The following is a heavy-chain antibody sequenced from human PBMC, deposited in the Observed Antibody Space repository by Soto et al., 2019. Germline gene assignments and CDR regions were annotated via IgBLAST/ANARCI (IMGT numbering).Heavy chain of an antibody. CDR1: GFTFSYSG. CDR3: ASDCSSTSCYVH. V-gene: IGHV3-23*01. CDR2: IGRTGDAT. J-gene: IGHJ4*02. D-gene: IGHD2-2*01. Sequence: VGSLRLSCTASGFTFSYSGMTWVRQTPGKGLEWVSSIGRTGDATFYADSVRGRFRISRDNSKNTLSLQMNSLRAEDTAVYYCASDCSSTSCYVHWGQGTLVTVSS.